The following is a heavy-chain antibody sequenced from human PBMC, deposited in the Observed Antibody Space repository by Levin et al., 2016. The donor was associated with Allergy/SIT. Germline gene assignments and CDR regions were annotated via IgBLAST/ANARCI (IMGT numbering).Heavy chain of an antibody. Sequence: WVRQAPGQGLEWMGIINPSGGSTSYAQKFQGRVTMTRDTSTSTVYMELSSLRSEDTAVYYCATVPPPSRPNAFDIWGQGTMVTVSS. CDR3: ATVPPPSRPNAFDI. J-gene: IGHJ3*02. CDR2: INPSGGST. D-gene: IGHD1-1*01. V-gene: IGHV1-46*01.